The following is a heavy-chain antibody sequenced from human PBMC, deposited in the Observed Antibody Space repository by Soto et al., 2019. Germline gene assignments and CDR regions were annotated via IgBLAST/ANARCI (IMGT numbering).Heavy chain of an antibody. J-gene: IGHJ4*02. D-gene: IGHD3-9*01. V-gene: IGHV3-64*01. CDR3: ARESRTGPFDY. Sequence: PGGSLRLSCAASGFTFSSYAMHWVRQAPGKGLEYVSAISSNGGGTYYANSVKGRFTISRDNSKNTLYLQMGSLRAEDMAVYYCARESRTGPFDYWGQGTLVTVSS. CDR2: ISSNGGGT. CDR1: GFTFSSYA.